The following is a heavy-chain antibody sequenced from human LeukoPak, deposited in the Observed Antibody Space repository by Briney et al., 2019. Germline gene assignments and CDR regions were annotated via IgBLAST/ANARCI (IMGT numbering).Heavy chain of an antibody. J-gene: IGHJ4*02. Sequence: PSETLSLTCAASGYSISSGYYWGWIRQPPGKGLEWIGSIYHSGSTYYNPSLKSRVTISVDTSKNQFSLKLSSVTAADTAVYYCARLGGNYDRYYFDYWGQGTLVTVSS. V-gene: IGHV4-38-2*01. D-gene: IGHD1-26*01. CDR1: GYSISSGYY. CDR3: ARLGGNYDRYYFDY. CDR2: IYHSGST.